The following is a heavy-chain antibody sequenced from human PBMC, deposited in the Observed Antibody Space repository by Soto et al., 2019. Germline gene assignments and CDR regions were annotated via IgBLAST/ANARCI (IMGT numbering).Heavy chain of an antibody. CDR1: GFTFSSYG. Sequence: GGSLRLSCAASGFTFSSYGMHWVRQAPGKGLEWVAVIWYDGSNKYYADSVKGRFTISRDNSKNTLYLQMNSLRAEDTAVYYCAREERSSWASPAILHYYYGMDVWGQGTTVTVSS. V-gene: IGHV3-33*01. D-gene: IGHD6-13*01. J-gene: IGHJ6*02. CDR3: AREERSSWASPAILHYYYGMDV. CDR2: IWYDGSNK.